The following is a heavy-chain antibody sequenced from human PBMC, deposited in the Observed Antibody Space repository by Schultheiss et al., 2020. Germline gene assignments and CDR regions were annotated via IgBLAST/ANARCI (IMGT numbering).Heavy chain of an antibody. CDR3: AKDMDDGSGYYYMDV. CDR2: INWNSVNV. J-gene: IGHJ6*03. CDR1: GFTFSSYA. Sequence: GGSLRLSCAASGFTFSSYAMSWVRQAPGKGLEWVSVINWNSVNVGYADFVKGRFTISRDNAKNSLYLQMDSLRAEDTALYYCAKDMDDGSGYYYMDVWGKGTTVTVSS. D-gene: IGHD3-10*01. V-gene: IGHV3-9*01.